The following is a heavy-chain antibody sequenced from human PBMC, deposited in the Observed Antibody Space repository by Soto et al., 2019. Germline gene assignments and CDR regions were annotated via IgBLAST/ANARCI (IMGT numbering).Heavy chain of an antibody. CDR2: INHSGST. J-gene: IGHJ4*02. CDR1: GGSFSGYY. D-gene: IGHD6-13*01. V-gene: IGHV4-34*01. Sequence: SETLSLTCAVYGGSFSGYYWSWIRQPPGKGLEWIGEINHSGSTNYNPSLKSRVTISVDTSKNQFSLKLSSVTAADTAVYYCAGARIAAAGRDFDYWGKGTLVTVSS. CDR3: AGARIAAAGRDFDY.